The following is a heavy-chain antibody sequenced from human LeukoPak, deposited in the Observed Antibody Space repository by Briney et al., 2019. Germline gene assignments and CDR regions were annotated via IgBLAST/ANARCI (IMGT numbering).Heavy chain of an antibody. J-gene: IGHJ3*02. CDR3: TRVRDSNNWWGPFDI. D-gene: IGHD1-1*01. CDR1: GYTFTSYG. Sequence: GASVTVSCKASGYTFTSYGISWVRQAPGQGLEWMGWISAYNGNTNYAQKLQGRVTMTTDTSRSTAYMELRSLRSDDTAVYYCTRVRDSNNWWGPFDIWGQGTMVTVSS. V-gene: IGHV1-18*01. CDR2: ISAYNGNT.